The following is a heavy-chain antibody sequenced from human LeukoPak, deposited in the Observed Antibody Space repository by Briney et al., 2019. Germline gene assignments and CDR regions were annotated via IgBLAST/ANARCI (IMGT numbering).Heavy chain of an antibody. V-gene: IGHV3-30*02. J-gene: IGHJ4*02. Sequence: GGSLRLSCAASGFTFSRYGMHWVRQAPGKGLEWVAFIRYDGSNKYYADSVKGRFTISRDNSKNTLYLQMNSLRAEDTAVYYCAKSTAVTNYFDYWGQGTLVTVSS. D-gene: IGHD6-13*01. CDR3: AKSTAVTNYFDY. CDR2: IRYDGSNK. CDR1: GFTFSRYG.